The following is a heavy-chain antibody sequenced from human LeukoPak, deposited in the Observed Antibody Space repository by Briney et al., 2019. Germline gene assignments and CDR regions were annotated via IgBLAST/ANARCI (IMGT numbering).Heavy chain of an antibody. D-gene: IGHD2-2*01. J-gene: IGHJ3*02. CDR2: ISSSSTFI. CDR3: ASAPASNLYDAFDI. V-gene: IGHV3-21*01. Sequence: GGSLRLSCAASGFTFSSYSMNWVRQAPGKGLEWVSSISSSSTFIYYADSVKGRFTISRDNAKNSLYLQMNSLRAEDTAVYYCASAPASNLYDAFDIWGQGTMVTVSS. CDR1: GFTFSSYS.